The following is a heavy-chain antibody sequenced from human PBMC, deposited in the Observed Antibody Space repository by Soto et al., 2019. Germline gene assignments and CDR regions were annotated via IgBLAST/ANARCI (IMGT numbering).Heavy chain of an antibody. Sequence: TLSLTCAVSGVSISSGSWWTWVRQTPQRGLEYIGEVFHDGTANYYPSFERRVAISVYTSKNQFSLKLTSVTAAVTAIYPCATLVYDPRLNYMYFDFWGQGALVPVSS. J-gene: IGHJ4*02. CDR3: ATLVYDPRLNYMYFDF. V-gene: IGHV4-4*01. D-gene: IGHD2-8*01. CDR1: GVSISSGSW. CDR2: VFHDGTA.